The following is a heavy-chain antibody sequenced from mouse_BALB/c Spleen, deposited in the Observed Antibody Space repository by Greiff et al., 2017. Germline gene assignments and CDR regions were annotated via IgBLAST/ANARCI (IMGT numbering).Heavy chain of an antibody. CDR3: ARLLVGAMDY. CDR1: GYTFTDYA. Sequence: VQLVESGAELVRPGVSVKISCKGSGYTFTDYAMHWVKQSHAKSLEWIGVISTYYGDASYNQKFKGKATMTVDKSSSTAYMELARLTSEDSAIYYCARLLVGAMDYWGQGTSVTVSS. V-gene: IGHV1S137*01. CDR2: ISTYYGDA. J-gene: IGHJ4*01. D-gene: IGHD6-2*01.